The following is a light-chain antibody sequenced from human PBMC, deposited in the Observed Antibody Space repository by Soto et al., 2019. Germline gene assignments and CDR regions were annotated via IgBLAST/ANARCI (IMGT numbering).Light chain of an antibody. Sequence: QSVLTQPPSASGTPGQRVTISCSGCSSNIGSNTVNWYQQLPGTAPKLLIYSNSQRPSGVPDRFSGSKSGTSASLAISGLQSEDEADYYCAAWDDSLNALFGTGTKVTVL. CDR2: SNS. V-gene: IGLV1-44*01. CDR1: SSNIGSNT. CDR3: AAWDDSLNAL. J-gene: IGLJ1*01.